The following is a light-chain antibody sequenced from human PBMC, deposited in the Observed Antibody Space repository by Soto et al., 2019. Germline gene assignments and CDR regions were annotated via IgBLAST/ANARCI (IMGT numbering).Light chain of an antibody. CDR2: EVS. CDR3: TSYVASNIWV. CDR1: SSDVGAYKY. Sequence: QSALTQPPSASGSPGQSVTISCTGTSSDVGAYKYVSWYQQYPGKAPKLTIYEVSKRPSGVPDRFSGSKSGNTASLTVSGLQAEDEADYYCTSYVASNIWVFGGRTKLTVL. V-gene: IGLV2-8*01. J-gene: IGLJ3*02.